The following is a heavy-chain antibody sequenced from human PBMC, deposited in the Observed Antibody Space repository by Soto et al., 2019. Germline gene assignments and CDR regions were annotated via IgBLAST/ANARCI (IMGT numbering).Heavy chain of an antibody. CDR1: GYTFTTYG. V-gene: IGHV1-18*04. J-gene: IGHJ4*02. CDR2: VSTYNGNT. Sequence: QVQLVQSEAEVKKPGASVKVSCKASGYTFTTYGISWVRQAPGQGLEWMGWVSTYNGNTNYAQKFQGRVTMTTDTSTSTAYMSLRSLRSADTAVYYCARDGYSRPDYWGQGTLVTVSS. CDR3: ARDGYSRPDY. D-gene: IGHD2-21*01.